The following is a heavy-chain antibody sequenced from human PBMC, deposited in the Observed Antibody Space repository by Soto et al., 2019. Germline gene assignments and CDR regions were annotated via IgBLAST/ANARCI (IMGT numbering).Heavy chain of an antibody. Sequence: GGSLRLSCAASGFTFSSYAMHWVRQAPGKGLEWVAVISYDGSNKYYADSVKGRFTISRDNSKNTLYLQMNSLRAEDTAVYYCARDDIPTLLGMDVWGQGTTVTVSS. CDR1: GFTFSSYA. CDR3: ARDDIPTLLGMDV. V-gene: IGHV3-30-3*01. J-gene: IGHJ6*02. D-gene: IGHD3-9*01. CDR2: ISYDGSNK.